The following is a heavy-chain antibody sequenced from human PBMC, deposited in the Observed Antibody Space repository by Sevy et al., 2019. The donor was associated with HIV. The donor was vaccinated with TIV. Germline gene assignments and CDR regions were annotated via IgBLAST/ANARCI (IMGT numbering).Heavy chain of an antibody. D-gene: IGHD3-10*01. Sequence: SETLSLTCTVSGGSISSYYWSWIRQPAGKGLEWIGRIYTSGSTNYNPSLKSRVTMSVDTSKNQFSLKLSSVTAADTAVYYCARDRDYYGSGSYYYYYVMEVWGQGTTVTVSS. CDR1: GGSISSYY. CDR2: IYTSGST. J-gene: IGHJ6*02. CDR3: ARDRDYYGSGSYYYYYVMEV. V-gene: IGHV4-4*07.